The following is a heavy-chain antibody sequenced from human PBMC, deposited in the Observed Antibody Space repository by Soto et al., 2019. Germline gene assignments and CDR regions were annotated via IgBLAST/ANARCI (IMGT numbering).Heavy chain of an antibody. D-gene: IGHD6-19*01. CDR3: AKDPEIAVAGPRPPVYFDY. CDR1: GFTFSSYG. V-gene: IGHV3-30*18. Sequence: QVQLVESGGGVVQPGRSLRLSCAASGFTFSSYGMHWVRQAPGKGLEWVAVISYDGSNKYYADSVKGRFTISRDNSKNTLYLQMNSLRAEDTAVYYCAKDPEIAVAGPRPPVYFDYWGQGTLVTVSS. J-gene: IGHJ4*02. CDR2: ISYDGSNK.